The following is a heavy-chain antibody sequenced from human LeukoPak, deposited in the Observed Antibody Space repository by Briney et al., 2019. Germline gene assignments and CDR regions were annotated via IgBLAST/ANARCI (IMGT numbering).Heavy chain of an antibody. CDR3: ARARTSVRGYSYGYPFDY. J-gene: IGHJ4*02. Sequence: SKTLSLTCAVYGGSFSGYYWSWIRQPPGKGLEWIGEINHSGSTNYNPSLKSRVTISVDTSKNQFSLKLSSVTAADTAVYYCARARTSVRGYSYGYPFDYWDQGTLVTVSS. CDR2: INHSGST. CDR1: GGSFSGYY. V-gene: IGHV4-34*01. D-gene: IGHD5-18*01.